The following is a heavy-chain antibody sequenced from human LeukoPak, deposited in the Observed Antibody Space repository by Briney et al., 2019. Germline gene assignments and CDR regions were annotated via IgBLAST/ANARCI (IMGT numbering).Heavy chain of an antibody. D-gene: IGHD6-6*01. J-gene: IGHJ3*02. Sequence: AGGSLRLSCAASGFTFSSYGMHWVRQAPGKGLEWVAFIRYDGSNKYCADSVKGRFTISRDNSKNTLYLQMNSLRAEDTAVYYCAKDLDSSSPDAFDIWGQGTMVTVSS. V-gene: IGHV3-30*02. CDR2: IRYDGSNK. CDR3: AKDLDSSSPDAFDI. CDR1: GFTFSSYG.